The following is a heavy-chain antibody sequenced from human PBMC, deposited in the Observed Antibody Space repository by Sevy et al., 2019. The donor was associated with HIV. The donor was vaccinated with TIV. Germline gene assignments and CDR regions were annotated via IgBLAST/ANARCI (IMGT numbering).Heavy chain of an antibody. V-gene: IGHV3-74*01. J-gene: IGHJ4*02. CDR1: GFDFSSHW. CDR3: ATPRCDL. CDR2: MNTDGSST. Sequence: GGSLRLSCEASGFDFSSHWMQWVRQAPGKGLVWVSRMNTDGSSTNYADSVKGRFTISRDNAKNTLYLEMNNLRDEDTALYYCATPRCDLWGAGTVVTVS.